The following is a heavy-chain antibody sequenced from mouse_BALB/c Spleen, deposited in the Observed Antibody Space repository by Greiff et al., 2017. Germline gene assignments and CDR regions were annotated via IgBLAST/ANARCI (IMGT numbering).Heavy chain of an antibody. CDR3: ARRWDDYFDY. Sequence: QVQLQQSGAELVKPGASVKLSCKTSGYTFTSYWIQWVKQRPGQGLGWIGEIFPGTGTTYYNEKFEGKATLTIDTSSSTAYMQLSSLTSEDSAVYFCARRWDDYFDYWGQGTTLTVSS. CDR2: IFPGTGTT. J-gene: IGHJ2*01. CDR1: GYTFTSYW. V-gene: IGHV1S132*01. D-gene: IGHD4-1*01.